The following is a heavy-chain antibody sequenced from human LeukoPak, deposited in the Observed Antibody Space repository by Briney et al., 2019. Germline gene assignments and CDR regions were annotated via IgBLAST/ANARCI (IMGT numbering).Heavy chain of an antibody. Sequence: GGSLRLSCVGSGFTLSIYWMYWIRQSPGKGLLWVARINPDGSIADYTDSVKGRFTISRDNVKNTLYLQMNSLRGEDTAVYYCVREGFFDYWGQGALVTVSS. CDR2: INPDGSIA. CDR3: VREGFFDY. V-gene: IGHV3-74*01. J-gene: IGHJ4*02. CDR1: GFTLSIYW.